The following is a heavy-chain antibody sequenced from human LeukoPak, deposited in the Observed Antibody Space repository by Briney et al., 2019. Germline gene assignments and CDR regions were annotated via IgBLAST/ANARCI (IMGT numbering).Heavy chain of an antibody. D-gene: IGHD2-2*01. Sequence: GGSLRLSCAASGFTFSSYSMNWVRQAPGKGLEWVSSISSSSSYIYYADSVKGRFTISRGNAKNSLYLQMNSLRAEDTAVYYCARASPYCSSTSCQVFPPLDVWGKGTTVTVSS. V-gene: IGHV3-21*01. J-gene: IGHJ6*04. CDR1: GFTFSSYS. CDR3: ARASPYCSSTSCQVFPPLDV. CDR2: ISSSSSYI.